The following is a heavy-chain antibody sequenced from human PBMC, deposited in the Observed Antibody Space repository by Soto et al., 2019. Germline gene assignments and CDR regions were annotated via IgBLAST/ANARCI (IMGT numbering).Heavy chain of an antibody. CDR1: GFIFSSYG. CDR3: AKEVAVAGELDY. CDR2: ISSDGETK. V-gene: IGHV3-30*18. J-gene: IGHJ4*01. D-gene: IGHD6-19*01. Sequence: GGSLRLSCVASGFIFSSYGIHWVRQAPGKGLEWVGVISSDGETKYYADSVKGRFTISRDNSKNTMYLQMESLRPEDTAVYYCAKEVAVAGELDYWGHGTLVTVSS.